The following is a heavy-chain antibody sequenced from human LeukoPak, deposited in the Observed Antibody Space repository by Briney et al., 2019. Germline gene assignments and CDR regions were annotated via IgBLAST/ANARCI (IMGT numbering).Heavy chain of an antibody. D-gene: IGHD2-2*01. CDR2: IKSKTDGGTT. Sequence: GGSLRLSCAASGFTFSNAWMSWVRQAPGKGLEWVGRIKSKTDGGTTDYAAPVKGRFTISRDDSKNTLYPQMNSLKTEDTAVYYCTTELVVVPAATYYFDYWGQGTLVTVSS. V-gene: IGHV3-15*01. J-gene: IGHJ4*02. CDR1: GFTFSNAW. CDR3: TTELVVVPAATYYFDY.